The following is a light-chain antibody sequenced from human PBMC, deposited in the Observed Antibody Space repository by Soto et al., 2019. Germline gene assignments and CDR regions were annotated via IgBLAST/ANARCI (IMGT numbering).Light chain of an antibody. J-gene: IGLJ2*01. CDR3: ASSTESGTLI. CDR1: STDIGAYDF. CDR2: DVK. Sequence: QSALAQPASVSGSPGQSITITCTGTSTDIGAYDFVSWYQQHPGNAPKLLLFDVKIRPSGTSSRFSGSKSGNAASLTISGLQTDDEADYYCASSTESGTLIFGVGTKLTVL. V-gene: IGLV2-14*01.